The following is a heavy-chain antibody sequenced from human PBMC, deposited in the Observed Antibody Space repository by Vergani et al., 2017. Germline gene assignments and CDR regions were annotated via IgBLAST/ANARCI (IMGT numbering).Heavy chain of an antibody. CDR1: GDSITSRLDY. CDR2: MYHSGTT. CDR3: ARHQIGRYTEY. J-gene: IGHJ4*02. D-gene: IGHD1-14*01. V-gene: IGHV4-39*01. Sequence: QVQLQQWGAGLLKPSETLSLTCSVSGDSITSRLDYWGWIRQTPGKGLEWIGSMYHSGTTYYNPSLKSRATLSVDTSKNQISLQVTSVTAADTAVYYCARHQIGRYTEYWGQGILVTVSS.